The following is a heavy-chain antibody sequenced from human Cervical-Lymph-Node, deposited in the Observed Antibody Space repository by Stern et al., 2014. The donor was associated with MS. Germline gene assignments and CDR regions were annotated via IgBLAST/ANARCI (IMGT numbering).Heavy chain of an antibody. CDR2: IYYSGSS. J-gene: IGHJ4*02. D-gene: IGHD3-16*01. V-gene: IGHV4-59*03. CDR1: GASISSYS. CDR3: AGGSAVGAPDY. Sequence: QLQLQESGPGLEKPSETLSLTCTVSGASISSYSWSWIRQPPGKGLEWIGYIYYSGSSNQNPSLKSRVAISLDTSKNQFTLRLSSVTAVDTAVYYCAGGSAVGAPDYWGQGTLVTVSS.